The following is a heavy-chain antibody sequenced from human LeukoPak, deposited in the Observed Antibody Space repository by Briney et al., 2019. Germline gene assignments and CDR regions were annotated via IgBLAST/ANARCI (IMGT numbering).Heavy chain of an antibody. CDR2: IYYSGST. CDR1: GGSFSDYY. D-gene: IGHD3-16*02. J-gene: IGHJ6*03. V-gene: IGHV4-34*01. Sequence: SETLSLTCAVYGGSFSDYYWGWIRQPPGKGLEWIGSIYYSGSTYYNPSLKSRVTISVDTSKNQFSLKLSSVTAADTAVYYCAKTQEYDYVWGSYRPSYMDVWGKGTTVTVSS. CDR3: AKTQEYDYVWGSYRPSYMDV.